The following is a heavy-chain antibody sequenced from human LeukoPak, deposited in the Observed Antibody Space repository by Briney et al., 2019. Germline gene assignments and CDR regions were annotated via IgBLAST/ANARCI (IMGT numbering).Heavy chain of an antibody. V-gene: IGHV3-30-3*01. J-gene: IGHJ5*02. CDR1: GFTFSSYA. Sequence: PGGSLRLSCAASGFTFSSYAIHWVRQAPGKGLEWVAVISYDGSNKYYADSVKGRFTVSRDNSKNTLYLQMNSLRAEDTAVYYCARSRLATPYNWFDPWGQGTLVTVSS. CDR3: ARSRLATPYNWFDP. D-gene: IGHD3-3*02. CDR2: ISYDGSNK.